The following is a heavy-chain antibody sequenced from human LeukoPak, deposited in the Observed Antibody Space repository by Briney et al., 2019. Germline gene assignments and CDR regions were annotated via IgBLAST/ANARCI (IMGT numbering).Heavy chain of an antibody. J-gene: IGHJ5*02. D-gene: IGHD3-10*01. CDR1: GFTFSSYA. Sequence: GSLRLSCAASGFTFSSYAMSWVRQPPGKGLEWIGSFHYSESTNYNPSLKSRVTISGDMSKNQFSLNLNSVTAADTAVYYCARHYYYGSGTYRPLDPWGQGTLVIVSS. CDR2: FHYSEST. CDR3: ARHYYYGSGTYRPLDP. V-gene: IGHV4-39*01.